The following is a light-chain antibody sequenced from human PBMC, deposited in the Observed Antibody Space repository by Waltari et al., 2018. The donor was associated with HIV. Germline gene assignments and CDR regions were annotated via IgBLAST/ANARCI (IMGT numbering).Light chain of an antibody. V-gene: IGLV1-40*01. Sequence: QSVLPPPPSASGPPGQRVTISCTGSSPTIGANYAVHWYHHLPGTAPKLLIFGNHERPSGGPDRFSGSKSGTSAALVITGLRADDEADYYWRSCDSRLSGSVFGPGTRVTVL. CDR2: GNH. J-gene: IGLJ1*01. CDR1: SPTIGANYA. CDR3: RSCDSRLSGSV.